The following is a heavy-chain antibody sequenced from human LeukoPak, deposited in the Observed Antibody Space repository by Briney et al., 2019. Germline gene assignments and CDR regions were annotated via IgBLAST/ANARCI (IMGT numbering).Heavy chain of an antibody. D-gene: IGHD6-6*01. Sequence: ASVKVSCKASGYTFTGYYMHWVRQAPGQGLEWMGWINPNSGGTNYAQKFQGRVTITADKSTSTAYMELSSLRSEDTAVYYCARASIAARHWFDPWGQGTLVTVSS. CDR3: ARASIAARHWFDP. J-gene: IGHJ5*02. CDR2: INPNSGGT. CDR1: GYTFTGYY. V-gene: IGHV1-2*02.